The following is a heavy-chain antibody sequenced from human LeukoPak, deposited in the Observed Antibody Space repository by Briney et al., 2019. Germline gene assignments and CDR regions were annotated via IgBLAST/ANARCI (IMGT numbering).Heavy chain of an antibody. D-gene: IGHD1-20*01. Sequence: ASVKVSFKASGYTFTSYYMHWVRQAPGQGLEWMGIINPSGGSTSYAQTLLGRVTMTREASTKTHYMQMSSLISEEAAVYYFWRAVGDNWNDEGYDYWGQGTLVTVSS. J-gene: IGHJ4*02. CDR3: WRAVGDNWNDEGYDY. V-gene: IGHV1-46*01. CDR1: GYTFTSYY. CDR2: INPSGGST.